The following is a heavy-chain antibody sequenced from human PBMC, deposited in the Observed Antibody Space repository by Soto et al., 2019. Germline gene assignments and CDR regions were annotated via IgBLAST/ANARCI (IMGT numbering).Heavy chain of an antibody. CDR3: AKYKKGRRSSGFYSAY. Sequence: GGSLRLSCAASGFTFGDYTMHWVRQTPEKGLEWVSLISCDGILRFYADSVEGRFTISRDNSRNSLYLQMSSPRTEDTALYYWAKYKKGRRSSGFYSAYWGQGTQVTVSS. J-gene: IGHJ4*02. CDR2: ISCDGILR. V-gene: IGHV3-43*01. CDR1: GFTFGDYT. D-gene: IGHD3-22*01.